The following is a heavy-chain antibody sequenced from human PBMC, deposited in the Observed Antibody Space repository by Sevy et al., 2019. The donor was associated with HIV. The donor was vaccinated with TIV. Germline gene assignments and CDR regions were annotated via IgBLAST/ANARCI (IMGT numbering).Heavy chain of an antibody. CDR1: GGTFSSYA. D-gene: IGHD3-10*01. J-gene: IGHJ5*02. V-gene: IGHV1-69*13. Sequence: ASVKVSCKASGGTFSSYAISWVRQAPGQGLEWMGGIIPIFGTANYAQKFQGRVTITADESTSTAYMELSSLGFEDTAVYYCARVPLWFGELSGWFDPWGQGTLVTVSS. CDR2: IIPIFGTA. CDR3: ARVPLWFGELSGWFDP.